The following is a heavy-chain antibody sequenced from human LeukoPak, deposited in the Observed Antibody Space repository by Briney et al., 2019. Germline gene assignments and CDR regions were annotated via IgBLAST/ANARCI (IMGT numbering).Heavy chain of an antibody. Sequence: ASVKVSFKASGVTFTIYAISWVRQAPGQGLEWMGGIIPIFGTANYAQKFQGRVTITADESTSTAYMELSSLRSEDTAVYYCARGSGTVTTRWFDPWGQGTLVTVSS. V-gene: IGHV1-69*13. D-gene: IGHD4-17*01. CDR2: IIPIFGTA. CDR1: GVTFTIYA. CDR3: ARGSGTVTTRWFDP. J-gene: IGHJ5*02.